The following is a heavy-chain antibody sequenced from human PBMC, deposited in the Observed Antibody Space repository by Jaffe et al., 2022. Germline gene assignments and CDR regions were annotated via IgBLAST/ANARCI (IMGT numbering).Heavy chain of an antibody. CDR3: AKQLSEYYGDYLRDDAFDI. CDR2: ISGSGGST. Sequence: EVQLLESGGGLVQPGGSLRLSCAASGFTFSSYAMSWVRQAPGKGLEWVSAISGSGGSTYYADSVKGRFTISRDNSKNTLYLQMNSLRAEDTAVYYCAKQLSEYYGDYLRDDAFDIWGQGTMVTVSS. V-gene: IGHV3-23*01. D-gene: IGHD4-17*01. CDR1: GFTFSSYA. J-gene: IGHJ3*02.